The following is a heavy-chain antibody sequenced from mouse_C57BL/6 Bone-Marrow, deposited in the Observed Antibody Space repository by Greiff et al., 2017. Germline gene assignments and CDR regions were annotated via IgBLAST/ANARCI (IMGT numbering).Heavy chain of an antibody. CDR2: IYPTSGCT. V-gene: IGHV1-55*01. CDR1: GYTFTSYW. CDR3: ARSGPLGRSFDF. J-gene: IGHJ2*01. Sequence: QVQLQQPGAELVKPGASVKMSCKASGYTFTSYWITWVKQRPGQGLEWIGDIYPTSGCTNYNEKFKSKAILTVDTSSNTAYMQLSSLTSEDSAVFYCARSGPLGRSFDFWDQGTTLTVTA. D-gene: IGHD4-1*01.